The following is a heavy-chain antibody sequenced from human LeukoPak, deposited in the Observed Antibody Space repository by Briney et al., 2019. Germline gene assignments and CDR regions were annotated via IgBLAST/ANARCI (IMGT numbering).Heavy chain of an antibody. D-gene: IGHD3-10*01. Sequence: PSETLSLTCAVSGYSISSGYYWGWIRQPPGKGLEWIGSIYHSGSTYYNPSLKSRVTISVDTPKNQFSLKLSSVTAADTAVYYCARQGITMVRGVIINFDYWGQGTLVTVSS. V-gene: IGHV4-38-2*01. CDR3: ARQGITMVRGVIINFDY. CDR2: IYHSGST. J-gene: IGHJ4*02. CDR1: GYSISSGYY.